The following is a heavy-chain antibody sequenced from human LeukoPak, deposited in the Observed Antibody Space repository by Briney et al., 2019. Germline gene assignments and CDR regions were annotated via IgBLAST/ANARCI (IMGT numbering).Heavy chain of an antibody. D-gene: IGHD2-15*01. V-gene: IGHV3-72*01. Sequence: GGSLRLSCAASGFTFSDHYMDWVRQAPGKGLEWVGRIRNKANSYTTDYAASVKGRFTISRDGSKNSVYLQMNSLKTEDTAVYYCASVMRCSGGSCYPLVDYWGQGTLVTVSS. CDR2: IRNKANSYTT. CDR3: ASVMRCSGGSCYPLVDY. J-gene: IGHJ4*02. CDR1: GFTFSDHY.